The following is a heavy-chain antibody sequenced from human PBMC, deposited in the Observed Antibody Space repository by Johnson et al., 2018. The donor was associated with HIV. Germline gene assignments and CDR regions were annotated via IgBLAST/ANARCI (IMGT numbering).Heavy chain of an antibody. D-gene: IGHD3-3*01. CDR3: ARGGRYRFLEWSISDAFDI. Sequence: VISYDGSNKYYADSVKGRFTISRDNAKNSLYLQMNSLRAEDTAVYYCARGGRYRFLEWSISDAFDIWGQGTMVTVSS. CDR2: ISYDGSNK. J-gene: IGHJ3*02. V-gene: IGHV3-30*07.